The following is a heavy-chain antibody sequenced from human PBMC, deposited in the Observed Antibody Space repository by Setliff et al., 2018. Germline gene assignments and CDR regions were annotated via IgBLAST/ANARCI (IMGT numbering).Heavy chain of an antibody. D-gene: IGHD3-10*01. CDR2: ILFSGDT. V-gene: IGHV4-38-2*02. J-gene: IGHJ6*03. CDR1: GYSISSGFS. CDR3: ARDNRARHYMDV. Sequence: SETLSLTCAVSGYSISSGFSWVWIRQSPEKGLEWIGRILFSGDTYYNPSLNSRVTISADTSKNQFSLNLSSVTAADTAVYYCARDNRARHYMDVWGKGTTVTVSS.